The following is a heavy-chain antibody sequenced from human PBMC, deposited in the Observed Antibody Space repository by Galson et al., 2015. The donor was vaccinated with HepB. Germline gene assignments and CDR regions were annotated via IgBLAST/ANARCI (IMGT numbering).Heavy chain of an antibody. J-gene: IGHJ6*02. CDR2: INTNTGNP. V-gene: IGHV7-4-1*01. D-gene: IGHD3-3*01. Sequence: VKVSCKASGYTFTSYAMNWVRQAPGQGLEWMGWINTNTGNPTYAQGFTGRFVFSLDTSVSTAYLQICSLKAEDTAVYYCARDDFWSGIYYYGMDVWGQGTTVTVSS. CDR3: ARDDFWSGIYYYGMDV. CDR1: GYTFTSYA.